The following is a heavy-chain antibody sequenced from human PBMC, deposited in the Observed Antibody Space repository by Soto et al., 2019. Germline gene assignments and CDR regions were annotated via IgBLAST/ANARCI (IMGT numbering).Heavy chain of an antibody. D-gene: IGHD3-22*01. Sequence: PGRSLRLSCXXXXXTLXXXXXXXVRQAPGKXXXXXXXXSKNESDKPSPDSVKGGFTTSRDSYTNTLYLQMNSLRPEDTAVYYCARDVYYDGSGYRLSGIDYWGQGTLVVVSS. V-gene: IGHV3-30-3*01. CDR3: ARDVYYDGSGYRLSGIDY. CDR2: XSKNESDK. CDR1: XXTLXXXX. J-gene: IGHJ4*02.